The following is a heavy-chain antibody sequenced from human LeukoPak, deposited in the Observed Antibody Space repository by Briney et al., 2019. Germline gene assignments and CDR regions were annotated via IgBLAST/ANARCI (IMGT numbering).Heavy chain of an antibody. D-gene: IGHD4-17*01. CDR3: ARHLDYGDHQGAFDI. CDR2: IYSSGRT. J-gene: IGHJ3*02. CDR1: GGSISSYS. V-gene: IGHV4-59*08. Sequence: SETLSLTCTVSGGSISSYSWSWIRQPPGKGLEWIGYIYSSGRTNHNPSLKSRVTISVSTSRNQFSLRLSSVTAADTAVYYCARHLDYGDHQGAFDIWGQGTMVTVSS.